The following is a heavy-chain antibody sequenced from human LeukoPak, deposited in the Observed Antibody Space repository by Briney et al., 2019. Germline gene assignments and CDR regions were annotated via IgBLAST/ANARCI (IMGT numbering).Heavy chain of an antibody. J-gene: IGHJ4*02. Sequence: WASVKVSCTASGYIFTSDYMHWVRQAPGQGLEWMGIINPSGGSTNYAQKFQGRVTMTRDTSTSTVYMELSSLRSEDTAVYYCARGFSGAYYDYWDQGTLVTVFS. CDR1: GYIFTSDY. D-gene: IGHD5-12*01. V-gene: IGHV1-46*01. CDR2: INPSGGST. CDR3: ARGFSGAYYDY.